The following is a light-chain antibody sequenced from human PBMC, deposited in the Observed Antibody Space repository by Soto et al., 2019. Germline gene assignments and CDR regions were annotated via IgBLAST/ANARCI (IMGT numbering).Light chain of an antibody. J-gene: IGKJ4*01. CDR1: QSVYTT. CDR2: GAS. CDR3: QQYNKWPLT. Sequence: EIVMTQSPATLSVSPGERATLSCRASQSVYTTLAWYQQRPGQAPRLLIYGASTRATGVPARFSGSGSGTEFTLTISSRQSEDFAVYYFQQYNKWPLTFVGGPTVEIK. V-gene: IGKV3-15*01.